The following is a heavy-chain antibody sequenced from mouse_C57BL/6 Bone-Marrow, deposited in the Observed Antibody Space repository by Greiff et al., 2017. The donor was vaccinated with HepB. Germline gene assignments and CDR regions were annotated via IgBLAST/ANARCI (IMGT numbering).Heavy chain of an antibody. CDR1: GFTFSSYA. J-gene: IGHJ3*01. CDR3: ARDSDFAWFAY. Sequence: EVQVVESGGGLVKPGGSLKLSCAASGFTFSSYAMSWVRQTPEKRLAWVATISDGGSYTYYPDNVKGRFTISRDNAKNNLYLQMSHLKSEDTAMYYCARDSDFAWFAYWGQGTLVTVSA. V-gene: IGHV5-4*01. CDR2: ISDGGSYT.